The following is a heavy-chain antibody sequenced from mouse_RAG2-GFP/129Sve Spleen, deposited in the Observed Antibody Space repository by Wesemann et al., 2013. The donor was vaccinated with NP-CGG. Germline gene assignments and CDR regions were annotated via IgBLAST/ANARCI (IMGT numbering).Heavy chain of an antibody. J-gene: IGHJ2*01. CDR3: ARYTTATYYFDY. Sequence: EYAGYISYSGSTYYNPSLKSRISITRDTSKNQYYLQLNSVTTEDTATYYCARYTTATYYFDYWGAKGHHSHSLL. V-gene: IGHV3-8*02. D-gene: IGHD1-2*01. CDR2: ISYSGST.